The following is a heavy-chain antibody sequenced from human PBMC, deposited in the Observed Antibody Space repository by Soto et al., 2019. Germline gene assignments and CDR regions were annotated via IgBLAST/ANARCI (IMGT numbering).Heavy chain of an antibody. J-gene: IGHJ5*02. D-gene: IGHD1-26*01. Sequence: GGSLRISCAASGFTSSIYAMSWVRQAPGKGLEWVANIKQDGSEKYYVDSVKGRFTISRDNAKNSLYLQMNSLRAEDTVVYYCARDRKGEFIVWFDPWGQGTLVTVSS. CDR3: ARDRKGEFIVWFDP. CDR1: GFTSSIYA. CDR2: IKQDGSEK. V-gene: IGHV3-7*05.